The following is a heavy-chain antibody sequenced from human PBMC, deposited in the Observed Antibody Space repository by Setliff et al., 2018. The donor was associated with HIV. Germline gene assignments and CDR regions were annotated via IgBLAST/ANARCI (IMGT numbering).Heavy chain of an antibody. CDR2: IHPSGGST. D-gene: IGHD2-15*01. CDR1: GYTFTSYY. J-gene: IGHJ5*02. CDR3: ARVRYCSGGSCYGGEYWFDP. Sequence: SVKVSCKASGYTFTSYYIHWVRQAPGQGLEWMGVIHPSGGSTSYAQSFQDRVTMTRDTSTSTVYMELSSLRSEDTAVYYCARVRYCSGGSCYGGEYWFDPWGQGTLVTVSS. V-gene: IGHV1-46*01.